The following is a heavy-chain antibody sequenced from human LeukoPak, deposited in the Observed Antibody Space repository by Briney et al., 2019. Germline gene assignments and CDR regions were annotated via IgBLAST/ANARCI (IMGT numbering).Heavy chain of an antibody. Sequence: PGGSLRLSCAASGFTFSSYAMHWVRQAPGKGLEWVAVISYDGSNKYYADSVKGRFTISRDNSKNTLYLQMNSLRAEGTAVYYCARATYGSGSYYFDYWGQGTLVTVSS. J-gene: IGHJ4*02. CDR3: ARATYGSGSYYFDY. V-gene: IGHV3-30*04. CDR1: GFTFSSYA. D-gene: IGHD3-10*01. CDR2: ISYDGSNK.